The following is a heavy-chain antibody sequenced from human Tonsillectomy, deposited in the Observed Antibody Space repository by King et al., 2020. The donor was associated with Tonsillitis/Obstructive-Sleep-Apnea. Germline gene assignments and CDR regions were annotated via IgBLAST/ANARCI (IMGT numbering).Heavy chain of an antibody. J-gene: IGHJ4*02. CDR2: IYSGGST. D-gene: IGHD6-13*01. V-gene: IGHV3-53*01. Sequence: VQLVESGGGLIQPGGSLRLSCAASGFTVSSNYMSLVRQAPGKGLEWVSVIYSGGSTYYADSVKGRFTISRDNSKNTLYLQMNSLRAEDTAVYYCARASIAAAGYYFDYWGQGTLVTVSS. CDR3: ARASIAAAGYYFDY. CDR1: GFTVSSNY.